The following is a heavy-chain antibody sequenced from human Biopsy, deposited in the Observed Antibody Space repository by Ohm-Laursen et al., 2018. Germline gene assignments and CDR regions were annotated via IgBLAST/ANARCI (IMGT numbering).Heavy chain of an antibody. J-gene: IGHJ6*04. D-gene: IGHD3-9*01. CDR3: AREQHPYIDVLTDSFSYVPMDV. V-gene: IGHV1-69*04. CDR1: GGTFTTYG. Sequence: SSVKVSCQASGGTFTTYGFNWVRQAPGQGLEWMGRIIPILGRPTYAQKFQGRVTITADTSTGTVFMDLSTLRSEDSALYYCAREQHPYIDVLTDSFSYVPMDVWGAGTTATVSS. CDR2: IIPILGRP.